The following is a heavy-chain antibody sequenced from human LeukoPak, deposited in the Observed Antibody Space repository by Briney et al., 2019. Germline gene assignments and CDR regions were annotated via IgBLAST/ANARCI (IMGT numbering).Heavy chain of an antibody. D-gene: IGHD6-19*01. V-gene: IGHV3-20*04. CDR2: INWSGGST. J-gene: IGHJ5*02. Sequence: SGGSLRLSCAASGFTFDDYGMTWVRQAPGKGLEWVSGINWSGGSTAYADSVKGRFTISRDNAKNSLYLQMNSLRAEDTAVYYCARDPSSGWYLKGWFDPWGQGTLVTVSS. CDR1: GFTFDDYG. CDR3: ARDPSSGWYLKGWFDP.